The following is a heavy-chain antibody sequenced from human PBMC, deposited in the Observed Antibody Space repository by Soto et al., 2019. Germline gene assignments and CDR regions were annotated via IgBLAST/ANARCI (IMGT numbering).Heavy chain of an antibody. J-gene: IGHJ6*03. CDR2: IYYNGSS. V-gene: IGHV4-31*03. CDR3: ARISIPPFNLGMDV. CDR1: GGSISTSGYY. D-gene: IGHD2-2*02. Sequence: SETLSLTCTVSGGSISTSGYYWSWIRQHPGEGLEWIGYIYYNGSSNSNPSLKSRVTVSIDTSKNQFSLKLGSVTAADTAVYYCARISIPPFNLGMDVWGKGTTVTVSS.